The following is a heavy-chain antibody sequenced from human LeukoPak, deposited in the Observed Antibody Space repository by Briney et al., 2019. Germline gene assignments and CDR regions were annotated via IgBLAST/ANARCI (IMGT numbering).Heavy chain of an antibody. J-gene: IGHJ4*02. CDR3: ARVRGGVISFDY. CDR2: IYYSGST. D-gene: IGHD3-10*01. V-gene: IGHV4-59*01. CDR1: GGSISSYY. Sequence: SETLSLTCTVSGGSISSYYWSWIRQPPGKGLEWIGYIYYSGSTNYNPSLKSRVTISVDTSKNQFSLKLSSVTAADTAVYYCARVRGGVISFDYWGQGTLVTVSS.